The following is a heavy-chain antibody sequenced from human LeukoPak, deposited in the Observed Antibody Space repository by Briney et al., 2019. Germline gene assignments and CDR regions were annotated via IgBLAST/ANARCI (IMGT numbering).Heavy chain of an antibody. CDR3: ARSIRGYSSGWYYFDY. J-gene: IGHJ4*02. D-gene: IGHD6-19*01. Sequence: SQTLSLTCTVSGGSISSGSYYWSWTRQPAGKGLEWIGRIYTSGSTNYNPSLKSRVTISVDTSKNQFSLKLSSVTAADTAVYYCARSIRGYSSGWYYFDYWGQGTLITVSS. V-gene: IGHV4-61*02. CDR2: IYTSGST. CDR1: GGSISSGSYY.